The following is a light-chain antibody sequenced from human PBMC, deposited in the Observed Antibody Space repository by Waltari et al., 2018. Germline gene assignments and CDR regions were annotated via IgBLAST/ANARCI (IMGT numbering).Light chain of an antibody. J-gene: IGKJ4*01. V-gene: IGKV3-20*01. Sequence: EIVLTPSPGSLSLSPRERPTLSCRASQRVTSISLSWYQQKLGQAPRLLIYGTSSRATGIPDRFSGSGSGTDFTLTISRLEPEDFAVYYCQQYDGEVVTFGGGTKVEI. CDR1: QRVTSIS. CDR2: GTS. CDR3: QQYDGEVVT.